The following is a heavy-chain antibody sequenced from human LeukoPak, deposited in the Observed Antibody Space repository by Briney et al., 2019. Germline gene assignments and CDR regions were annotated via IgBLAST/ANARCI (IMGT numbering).Heavy chain of an antibody. Sequence: GGSLRLSCAASGFTFTTYGMIWVRQAPGKGLEWVANIKQDGSEKYYVDSVKGRFTISRDNAKNSLYLQMNSLRAEDTAVYYCARDRVVPAAMHDYWGQGTLVTVSS. CDR2: IKQDGSEK. CDR3: ARDRVVPAAMHDY. J-gene: IGHJ4*02. CDR1: GFTFTTYG. V-gene: IGHV3-7*01. D-gene: IGHD2-2*01.